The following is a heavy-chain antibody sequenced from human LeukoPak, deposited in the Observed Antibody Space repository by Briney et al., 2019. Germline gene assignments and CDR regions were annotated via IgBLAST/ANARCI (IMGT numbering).Heavy chain of an antibody. J-gene: IGHJ4*02. D-gene: IGHD6-19*01. CDR3: AKDLYSSGWYYFDY. CDR2: ISGGGGST. CDR1: GFIFSSYA. V-gene: IGHV3-23*01. Sequence: GGSLRLSCAASGFIFSSYAMSWVRQAPGKGLEWVSAISGGGGSTYSADSVKGRFTISRDDSKNTLYLQMNSLTAEDTAVYYCAKDLYSSGWYYFDYWGQGTLVTVSS.